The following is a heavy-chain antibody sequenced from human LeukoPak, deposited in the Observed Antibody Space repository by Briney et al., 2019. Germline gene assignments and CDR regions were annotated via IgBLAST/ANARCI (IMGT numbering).Heavy chain of an antibody. J-gene: IGHJ4*02. CDR2: ISWNSGSI. CDR3: AKDGSTTVATSFDY. Sequence: GRSLRLSCAASGFTFDDYAMHWVRHAPGKGLEWVSGISWNSGSIGYADSVKGRFTISRDNAKNSLYLQMNSLRAEDTALYYCAKDGSTTVATSFDYWGQGTLVTVSS. CDR1: GFTFDDYA. D-gene: IGHD4-23*01. V-gene: IGHV3-9*01.